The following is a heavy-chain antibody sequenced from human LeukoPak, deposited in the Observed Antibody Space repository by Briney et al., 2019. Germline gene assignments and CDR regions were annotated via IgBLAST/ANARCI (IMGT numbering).Heavy chain of an antibody. CDR3: VKSGGYGLIDY. CDR1: GASISGSGYY. Sequence: SETLSLTCAVSGASISGSGYYLGWIRQPPGKGLEWIGNIYYTGSTYYNASLQSRVTISIDMSKNQFALRLSSVTAADTAMYYCVKSGGYGLIDYWGQGTLVTFSS. J-gene: IGHJ4*02. D-gene: IGHD6-19*01. CDR2: IYYTGST. V-gene: IGHV4-39*01.